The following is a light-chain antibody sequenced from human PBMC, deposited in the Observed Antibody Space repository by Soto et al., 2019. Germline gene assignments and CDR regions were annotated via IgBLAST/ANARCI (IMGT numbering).Light chain of an antibody. CDR3: QQYNNWPPET. CDR2: DAS. V-gene: IGKV3D-15*01. J-gene: IGKJ1*01. CDR1: QSVSSN. Sequence: EIVLTQSQATLSLSPGERAALSCRASQSVSSNLAWYQQKPGQAPRLLLSDASTRATGIPARFSGSGSATAFTPPISSRQSADFAAYYCQQYNNWPPETFGQGTKVDIK.